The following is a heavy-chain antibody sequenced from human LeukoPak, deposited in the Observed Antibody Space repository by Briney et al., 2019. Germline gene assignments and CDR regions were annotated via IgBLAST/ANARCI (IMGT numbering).Heavy chain of an antibody. D-gene: IGHD2-2*01. CDR2: INHSGST. CDR1: GGSFSGYY. V-gene: IGHV4-34*01. CDR3: ARQTGGRYCSSTSCPGGSDY. Sequence: PSETLSLTCAVYGGSFSGYYWSWIRQPPGKGLEWIGEINHSGSTNYNPSLKSRVTISVDTSKNQFSLKLSSVTAADTAVYYCARQTGGRYCSSTSCPGGSDYWGQGTLVTVSS. J-gene: IGHJ4*02.